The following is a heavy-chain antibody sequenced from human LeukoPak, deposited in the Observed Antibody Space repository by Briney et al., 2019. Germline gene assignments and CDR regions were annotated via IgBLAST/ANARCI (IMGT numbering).Heavy chain of an antibody. J-gene: IGHJ3*02. Sequence: PGGSLRLSCAASGFTFDDYGMSWVRQAPGKGLEWVSGINWNGGSTGYADSVKGRFTISRDNSKNTLYLQMNSLRAEDTAVYYCAGDTVSDAFDIWGQGTMVTVSS. CDR3: AGDTVSDAFDI. CDR1: GFTFDDYG. V-gene: IGHV3-20*04. D-gene: IGHD4-17*01. CDR2: INWNGGST.